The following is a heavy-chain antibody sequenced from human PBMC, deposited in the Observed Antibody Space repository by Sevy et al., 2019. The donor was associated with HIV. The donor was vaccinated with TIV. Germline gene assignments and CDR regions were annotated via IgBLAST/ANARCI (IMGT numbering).Heavy chain of an antibody. CDR2: ISSSSRYI. J-gene: IGHJ4*02. V-gene: IGHV3-21*01. CDR1: GFTFSTYS. CDR3: ARVGGDGCKEGDY. D-gene: IGHD2-21*01. Sequence: GGSLRLSCAASGFTFSTYSMNWVRQAPGKGLEWVSSISSSSRYIYYADSLKGRFTVSRDKAKNSLYLQMNSLRAEDTDVYYCARVGGDGCKEGDYWGQGTLVTVSS.